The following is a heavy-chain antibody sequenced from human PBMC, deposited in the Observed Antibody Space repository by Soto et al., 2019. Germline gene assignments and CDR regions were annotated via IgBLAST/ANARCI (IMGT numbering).Heavy chain of an antibody. Sequence: PSETLSLTCAVYGGSFSGYYWSWIRQPPGKGLEWIGEINHSGSTNYNPSLKSRVTISVDTSKNQFSLKLSSVTAADTAVYYCARGLNYDILTGYSPFDYWGQGTLVTVSS. D-gene: IGHD3-9*01. V-gene: IGHV4-34*01. CDR3: ARGLNYDILTGYSPFDY. CDR2: INHSGST. J-gene: IGHJ4*02. CDR1: GGSFSGYY.